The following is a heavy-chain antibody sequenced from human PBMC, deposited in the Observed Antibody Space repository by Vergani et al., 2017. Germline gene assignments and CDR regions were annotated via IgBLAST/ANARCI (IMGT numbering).Heavy chain of an antibody. CDR3: ARHSTVEWLVKLGWIDP. Sequence: QLQLQESGPGLVKPSATLSLTCSVSGASIRSSNYYWGWIRQPPGKGLEWIASIYYSGSTYYNPSLKSRVTISVVTSTNQFSLKLSSVTAADTAVYFCARHSTVEWLVKLGWIDPWGQGILVTVSS. CDR2: IYYSGST. J-gene: IGHJ5*02. D-gene: IGHD6-19*01. CDR1: GASIRSSNYY. V-gene: IGHV4-39*01.